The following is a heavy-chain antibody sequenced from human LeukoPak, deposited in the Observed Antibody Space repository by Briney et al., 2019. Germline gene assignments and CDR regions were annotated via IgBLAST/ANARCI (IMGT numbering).Heavy chain of an antibody. V-gene: IGHV4-34*01. CDR3: ARVSPPTTGTLESFDY. J-gene: IGHJ4*02. D-gene: IGHD4-17*01. CDR1: GGSFSGYY. Sequence: SETLSLTCAVYGGSFSGYYWSWIRQPPGKGLEWIGEINHSGSTNYNPSLKSRVTISVDTSKNQFSLKLSSVTAADTAVYYCARVSPPTTGTLESFDYWGQGTLVTVSS. CDR2: INHSGST.